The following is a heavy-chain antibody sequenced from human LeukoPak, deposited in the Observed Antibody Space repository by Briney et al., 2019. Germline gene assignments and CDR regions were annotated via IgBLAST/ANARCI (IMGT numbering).Heavy chain of an antibody. CDR3: AREAELPYFDY. D-gene: IGHD1-26*01. CDR2: ISSSGSTI. CDR1: GFTFSSYE. J-gene: IGHJ4*02. Sequence: GGSLRLSCAASGFTFSSYEMNWVRQAPGKGLEWVSYISSSGSTIYYADSVKGRFTISRDNSKNTLYLQMNSLRAEDTAVYYCAREAELPYFDYWGQGTLVTVSS. V-gene: IGHV3-48*03.